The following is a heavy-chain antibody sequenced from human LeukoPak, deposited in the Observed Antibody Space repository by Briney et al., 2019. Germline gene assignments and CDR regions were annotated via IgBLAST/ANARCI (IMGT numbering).Heavy chain of an antibody. CDR2: IYPGDSDT. V-gene: IGHV5-51*01. Sequence: GESLLSYCTGSGYSLSTYLLAWVRQMPGKGLEWMGIIYPGDSDTRYSPSFQGQVTISADKSISNAYLEWSSLKASDTAMYYCARRVKSYYYFDYWGQGTTVTVSS. D-gene: IGHD1-26*01. CDR3: ARRVKSYYYFDY. CDR1: GYSLSTYL. J-gene: IGHJ4*02.